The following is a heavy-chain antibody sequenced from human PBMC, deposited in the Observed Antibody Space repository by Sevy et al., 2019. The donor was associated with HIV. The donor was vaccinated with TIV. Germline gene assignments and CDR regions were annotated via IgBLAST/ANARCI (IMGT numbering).Heavy chain of an antibody. J-gene: IGHJ4*01. V-gene: IGHV3-30-3*01. CDR3: ARDGGYSIKWYPLY. D-gene: IGHD1-26*01. CDR2: ISYEGSET. CDR1: GFAFSTHA. Sequence: GGSLRLSCAASGFAFSTHAMHWVRQAPGKGLEWVAVISYEGSETFYAASVWGRFTISRDNSKNMLSLQMNSLRPEDTAVYYCARDGGYSIKWYPLYWGHGSLVTVSS.